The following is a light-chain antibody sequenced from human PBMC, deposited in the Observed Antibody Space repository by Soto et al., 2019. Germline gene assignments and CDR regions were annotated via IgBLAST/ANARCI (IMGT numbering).Light chain of an antibody. V-gene: IGKV2-28*01. J-gene: IGKJ2*01. CDR2: LGS. CDR3: MQALQTPYT. CDR1: QSLLHSNGYNY. Sequence: DIVMTQSPLSLPVTPGEPASISCRSSQSLLHSNGYNYLDWYLQKPGQSPQVLIFLGSYRASGVPDRFSASGSGTDFTLEISRVEAEDVGLYYCMQALQTPYTFGQGTKLEI.